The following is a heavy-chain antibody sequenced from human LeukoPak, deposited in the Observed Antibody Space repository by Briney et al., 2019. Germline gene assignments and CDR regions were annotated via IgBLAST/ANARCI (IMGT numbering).Heavy chain of an antibody. Sequence: SETLSLTCAVYGGSFSGYYWSWIRQPPGKGLEWIGEINHSGSTNYNPSLKSRVTISVDTSKNQFSLKLSSVTAADTAVYYGVRVGHCSSTRYFNPYNWFDPWGQGTLVTVSS. V-gene: IGHV4-34*01. CDR3: VRVGHCSSTRYFNPYNWFDP. D-gene: IGHD2-2*01. CDR2: INHSGST. CDR1: GGSFSGYY. J-gene: IGHJ5*02.